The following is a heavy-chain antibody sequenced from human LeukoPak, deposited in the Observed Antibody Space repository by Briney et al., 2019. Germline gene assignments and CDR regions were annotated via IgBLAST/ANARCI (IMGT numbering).Heavy chain of an antibody. Sequence: GGSLRLSCAASGFTVSSNYMSWVRQAPGKGLEWVSVIYSGGSTYYADSVKGRFTISRDNSKNTLYLQMNSLRAEDTAVYYCARAEQWLVDRMKDYWGQGTLVTVSS. CDR1: GFTVSSNY. CDR2: IYSGGST. D-gene: IGHD6-19*01. CDR3: ARAEQWLVDRMKDY. V-gene: IGHV3-53*05. J-gene: IGHJ4*02.